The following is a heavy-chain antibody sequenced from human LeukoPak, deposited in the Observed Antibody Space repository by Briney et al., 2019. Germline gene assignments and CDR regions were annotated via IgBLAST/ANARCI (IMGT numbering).Heavy chain of an antibody. J-gene: IGHJ6*03. CDR3: ASGSEPREYYYYMDV. V-gene: IGHV5-51*01. D-gene: IGHD3-10*01. CDR2: IYPGDSDT. Sequence: GESLKISCKGSGYSFTSYWIGWVRQMPGKGLEWMGIIYPGDSDTRYSPSFQGQVTISADKSISTAYLQWSSLKASDTAMYYCASGSEPREYYYYMDVWGKGTTVTASS. CDR1: GYSFTSYW.